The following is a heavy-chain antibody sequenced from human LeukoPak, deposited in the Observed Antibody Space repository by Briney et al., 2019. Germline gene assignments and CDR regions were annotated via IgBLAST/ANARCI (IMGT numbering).Heavy chain of an antibody. Sequence: SETLSLTCTVSGPSISSYYWSWIRQSPKKGLEWTGYIHARGSTNFNPSLKSRVDMSVDASKNQFSLKLTSVTAADTAVYYCARHIQLLNFYYCMDVWGKGTTVTVS. J-gene: IGHJ6*03. CDR2: IHARGST. CDR1: GPSISSYY. D-gene: IGHD2-2*01. CDR3: ARHIQLLNFYYCMDV. V-gene: IGHV4-4*09.